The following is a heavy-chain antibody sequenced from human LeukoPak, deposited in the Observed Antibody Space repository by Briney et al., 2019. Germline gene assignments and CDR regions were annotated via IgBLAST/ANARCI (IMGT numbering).Heavy chain of an antibody. CDR1: GFTFSSYW. D-gene: IGHD3-16*01. CDR2: IKHDGSEK. J-gene: IGHJ3*02. CDR3: ARITWSLGAFDI. V-gene: IGHV3-7*01. Sequence: GGSLSLSCAASGFTFSSYWMSWVRQAPGKGLEWVANIKHDGSEKYYVDSVKGRFTISRDNAKSSLYLQMNNLRVEDTAVYYCARITWSLGAFDIWGQGTTVTVSS.